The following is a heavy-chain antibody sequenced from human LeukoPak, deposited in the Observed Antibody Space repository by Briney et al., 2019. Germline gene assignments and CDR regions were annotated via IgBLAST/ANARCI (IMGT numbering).Heavy chain of an antibody. J-gene: IGHJ5*01. Sequence: PGGSLRLSCEASGFTFSSYWMHWVRQIPGKGLMWVSRIESNGLTLYADSVRDRFTISRDNGKNTIYLQMNSLRVDDTAIYYCAKAATYFYGSVIYDWFESWGQGTLVTVSS. V-gene: IGHV3-74*01. CDR3: AKAATYFYGSVIYDWFES. CDR2: IESNGLT. CDR1: GFTFSSYW. D-gene: IGHD3-10*01.